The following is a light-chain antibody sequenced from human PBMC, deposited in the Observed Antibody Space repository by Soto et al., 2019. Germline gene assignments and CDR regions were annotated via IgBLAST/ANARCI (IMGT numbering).Light chain of an antibody. CDR3: QNYNSAPYA. CDR1: QGISNY. CDR2: EAS. Sequence: DTQMTQSPSSLSASVGDRVTITCRASQGISNYVAWYQQKPGKVPTLLIYEASTLQSGVPSRFSGRGSGTDFTLTISSLQPEDVATYFCQNYNSAPYAFGQGTKLEIK. V-gene: IGKV1-27*01. J-gene: IGKJ2*01.